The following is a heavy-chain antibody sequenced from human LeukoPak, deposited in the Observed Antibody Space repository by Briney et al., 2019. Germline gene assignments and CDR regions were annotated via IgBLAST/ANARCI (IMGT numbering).Heavy chain of an antibody. CDR3: ARVGYYDREYYFDY. CDR2: ISSSGSTI. J-gene: IGHJ4*02. D-gene: IGHD3-22*01. CDR1: GFTFSSYE. Sequence: GGSLRLSCAASGFTFSSYEMKWVRQAAGKGLEWGSYISSSGSTIYYADSVKGRFTIPRDHAKNSLYLQMNSLRAEDTAVYYCARVGYYDREYYFDYWGQGTLVTVSS. V-gene: IGHV3-48*03.